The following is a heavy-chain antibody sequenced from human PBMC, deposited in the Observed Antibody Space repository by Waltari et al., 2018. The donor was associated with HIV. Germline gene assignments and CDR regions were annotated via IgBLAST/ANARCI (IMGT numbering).Heavy chain of an antibody. CDR1: GDSSSGFD. V-gene: IGHV4-34*02. CDR2: INHSGST. Sequence: QVQLQQWGAGLLKPSETLSLTCAVYGDSSSGFDRNWIRQPPGKGPEWIGEINHSGSTKYNPTLQSRVTISLDTSKNQFSLQLTSVTAADTAVYYCVTNGEMIGHGCFFDYWDLGALVTVSS. D-gene: IGHD3-22*01. J-gene: IGHJ4*02. CDR3: VTNGEMIGHGCFFDY.